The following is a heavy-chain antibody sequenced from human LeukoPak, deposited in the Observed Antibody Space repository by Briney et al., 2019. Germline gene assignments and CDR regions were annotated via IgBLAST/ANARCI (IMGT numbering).Heavy chain of an antibody. Sequence: GGSLRLSCAASGFTFSSYAMSWVRQAPGKGLEWVSAISGSGGSTYYADSVKGRFTISRDNSKNTLYLQMNSLRAEDTAVYYCAKPYSPKPGWYNYYYGMDVWGQGTTVTVSS. V-gene: IGHV3-23*01. J-gene: IGHJ6*02. CDR2: ISGSGGST. CDR3: AKPYSPKPGWYNYYYGMDV. CDR1: GFTFSSYA. D-gene: IGHD6-19*01.